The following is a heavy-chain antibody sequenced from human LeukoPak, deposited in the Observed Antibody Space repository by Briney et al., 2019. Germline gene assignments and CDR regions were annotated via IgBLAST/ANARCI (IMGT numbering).Heavy chain of an antibody. CDR3: TTDPYCSSTSCYFYYYYYMDV. D-gene: IGHD2-2*01. J-gene: IGHJ6*03. Sequence: GGSLRLSCAASGFTFSSYAMSWVRQAPGKGLEWVSAISGSGGSTYYADSVKGRFTISRDNSKNTLYLQMNSLKTEDTAVYYCTTDPYCSSTSCYFYYYYYMDVWGKGTTVTVSS. V-gene: IGHV3-23*01. CDR2: ISGSGGST. CDR1: GFTFSSYA.